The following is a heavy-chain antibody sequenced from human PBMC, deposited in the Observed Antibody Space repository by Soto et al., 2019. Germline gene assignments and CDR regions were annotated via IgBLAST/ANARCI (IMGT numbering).Heavy chain of an antibody. J-gene: IGHJ4*02. Sequence: SETLSLTCAVSGGSISSNYWWTWVRQPPGTGLEWIGEIYPSGTTNYNPSLKSRVTISMDRSKNQFSLNLSSLTAADTAVYYCAPRVDGRPWLAYWGQGALVTVSS. CDR3: APRVDGRPWLAY. CDR1: GGSISSNYW. D-gene: IGHD5-12*01. CDR2: IYPSGTT. V-gene: IGHV4-4*02.